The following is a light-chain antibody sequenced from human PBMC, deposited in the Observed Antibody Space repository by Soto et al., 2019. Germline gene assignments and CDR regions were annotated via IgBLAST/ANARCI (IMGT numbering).Light chain of an antibody. CDR2: KAS. Sequence: DIQMTQSPSTLSASVGDRVTITCRASQSISSWLAWYQQKPGKAPKLLIYKASSLESGVPSRFSGSGSGTEFTLTISSLQPDDFATYYCQQYNSYSPTPTFGPGTKVDIK. V-gene: IGKV1-5*03. CDR1: QSISSW. CDR3: QQYNSYSPTPT. J-gene: IGKJ3*01.